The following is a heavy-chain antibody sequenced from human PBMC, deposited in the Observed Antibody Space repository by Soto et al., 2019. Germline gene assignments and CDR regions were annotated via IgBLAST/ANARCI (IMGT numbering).Heavy chain of an antibody. CDR3: ARVGFGYGSYYYYGMDV. J-gene: IGHJ6*02. V-gene: IGHV4-4*02. D-gene: IGHD5-18*01. CDR2: IYHSGST. Sequence: LSLTCAVSGGSISSSNWWSWVRQPPGKGLEWIGEIYHSGSTNYDPSLKSRVTISVDKSKNQFSLKLSSVTAADTAVYYCARVGFGYGSYYYYGMDVWGQGTTVTVSS. CDR1: GGSISSSNW.